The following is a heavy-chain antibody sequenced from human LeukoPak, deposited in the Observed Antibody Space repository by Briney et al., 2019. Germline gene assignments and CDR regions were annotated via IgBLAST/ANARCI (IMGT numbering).Heavy chain of an antibody. D-gene: IGHD3-10*01. CDR3: ARVGYYGSGSYGGYYYYMDV. Sequence: GESLKISCKGSGYSFTSYWIGWVLQMPGKGLEWMGIIYPGDSDTRYSPSFQGQVTISADKSISTAYLQWSSLKASDTAMYYCARVGYYGSGSYGGYYYYMDVWGKGTTVTVSS. CDR2: IYPGDSDT. J-gene: IGHJ6*03. CDR1: GYSFTSYW. V-gene: IGHV5-51*01.